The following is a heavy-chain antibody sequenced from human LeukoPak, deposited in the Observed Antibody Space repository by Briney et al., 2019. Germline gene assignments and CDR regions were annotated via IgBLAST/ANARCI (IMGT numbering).Heavy chain of an antibody. D-gene: IGHD1-26*01. CDR1: GFTFNSYA. J-gene: IGHJ4*02. V-gene: IGHV3-23*01. CDR3: AIIPTYSGSYYPRGGY. Sequence: GGSLRLSCAASGFTFNSYAMSWVRQAPGKGLEWVSAIGGSGGSTYYADSVKGRFTISRDNSKNTLYLQMNSLRAEDTAVYYCAIIPTYSGSYYPRGGYWGQGTLVTVSS. CDR2: IGGSGGST.